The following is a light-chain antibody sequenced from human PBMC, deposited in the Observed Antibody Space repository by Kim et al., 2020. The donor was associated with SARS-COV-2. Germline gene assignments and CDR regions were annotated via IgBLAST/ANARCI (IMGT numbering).Light chain of an antibody. CDR1: SEHRSYA. Sequence: ASVQLTCTLGSEHRSYAIAWHQQRPEKGPRYLMKLNSDGSHSKGDGIPDRFSGSSSGAERYLTISSLQSEDEADYYCQTWGTGSWVFGGGTQLTVL. CDR3: QTWGTGSWV. CDR2: LNSDGSH. V-gene: IGLV4-69*01. J-gene: IGLJ3*02.